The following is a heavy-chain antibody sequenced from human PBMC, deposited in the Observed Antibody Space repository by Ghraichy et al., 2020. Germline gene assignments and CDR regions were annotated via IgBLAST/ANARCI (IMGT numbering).Heavy chain of an antibody. CDR2: ISSSSSTI. CDR3: ARGHDSSGYYYSFDY. J-gene: IGHJ4*02. V-gene: IGHV3-48*02. CDR1: GFTFSSYS. D-gene: IGHD3-22*01. Sequence: GSLRLSCAASGFTFSSYSMNWVRQAPGKGLEWVSYISSSSSTIYYADSVKGRFTISRDNAKNSLYLQMNSLRDEDTAVYYCARGHDSSGYYYSFDYWGQGTLVTVSS.